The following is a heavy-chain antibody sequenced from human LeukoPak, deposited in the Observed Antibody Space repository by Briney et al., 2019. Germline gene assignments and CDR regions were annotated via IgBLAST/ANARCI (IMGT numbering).Heavy chain of an antibody. CDR1: GGSFSGYY. J-gene: IGHJ5*02. V-gene: IGHV4-34*01. CDR3: ARGTFGEDDNWFDP. Sequence: SETLSLTCAVYGGSFSGYYWSWIRQPPGKGLEWIGEINHSGSTNYNPSLKSRVTISVDTSKNQFSLKLSSVTAADTAVYYCARGTFGEDDNWFDPWGQGTLVTVSS. D-gene: IGHD3-10*01. CDR2: INHSGST.